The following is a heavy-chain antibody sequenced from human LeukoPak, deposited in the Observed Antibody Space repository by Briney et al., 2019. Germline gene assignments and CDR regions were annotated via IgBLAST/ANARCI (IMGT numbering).Heavy chain of an antibody. D-gene: IGHD6-19*01. V-gene: IGHV1-69*13. CDR3: ASGKAVAGPYYFDY. Sequence: SVKVSCKASGGSFSSHAFSWVRQAPGQGLEWMGGILPIFGTANYAQKFQGRVTITADESTSTAYMELSSLRSEDTAVYYCASGKAVAGPYYFDYWGQGTLVTVSS. CDR2: ILPIFGTA. J-gene: IGHJ4*02. CDR1: GGSFSSHA.